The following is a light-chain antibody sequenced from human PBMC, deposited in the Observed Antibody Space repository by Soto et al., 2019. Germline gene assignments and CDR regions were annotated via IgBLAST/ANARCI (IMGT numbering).Light chain of an antibody. CDR3: QQYGSSPPT. V-gene: IGKV3-20*01. CDR2: GSS. J-gene: IGKJ1*01. Sequence: IVLKQSPGTLSLSPGERATLSCRASQSIGSTYLAWYQQKPGQAPRLLMYGSSSRATGFPDRFSGSGSGTDFTLTISRLELEDFAVYYCQQYGSSPPTFGQGTKVEIK. CDR1: QSIGSTY.